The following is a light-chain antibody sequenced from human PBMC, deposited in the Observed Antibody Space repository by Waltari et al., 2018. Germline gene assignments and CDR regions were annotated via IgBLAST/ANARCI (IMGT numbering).Light chain of an antibody. CDR2: GKN. Sequence: SSELTQDPAVSVALGQTVRITCHGDSLRSYYATWYQQKPGQAHLLVIYGKNSRPSGIPDRFSGSSSGNTASLTITGAQAEDEADYYCNSRDSSGNLYVFGTGTKVTVL. CDR1: SLRSYY. J-gene: IGLJ1*01. CDR3: NSRDSSGNLYV. V-gene: IGLV3-19*01.